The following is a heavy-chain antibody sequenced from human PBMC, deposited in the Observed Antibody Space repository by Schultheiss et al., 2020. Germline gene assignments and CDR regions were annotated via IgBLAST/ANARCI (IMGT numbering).Heavy chain of an antibody. CDR3: ARVVDFWSGYYTFPDAFDI. J-gene: IGHJ3*02. CDR1: GFTFSSYW. CDR2: INSDGSST. D-gene: IGHD3-3*01. Sequence: GGSLRLSCAASGFTFSSYWMHWVRQAPGKGLVWVSRINSDGSSTSYADSVKGRFTISRDNAKNTLYLQMNSLRAEDTAVYYCARVVDFWSGYYTFPDAFDIWGQGTMVTVSS. V-gene: IGHV3-74*01.